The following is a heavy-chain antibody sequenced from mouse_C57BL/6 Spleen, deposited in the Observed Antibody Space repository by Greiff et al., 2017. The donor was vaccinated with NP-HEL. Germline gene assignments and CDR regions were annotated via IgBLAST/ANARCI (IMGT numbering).Heavy chain of an antibody. J-gene: IGHJ2*01. D-gene: IGHD2-4*01. CDR1: GFTIKDYY. V-gene: IGHV14-1*01. CDR3: TLYDYAFDY. Sequence: VQLQQSGAELVRTGASVKLSCTASGFTIKDYYMHWVKQRPEQGLEWIGRIDPEAGDTEYAPKFQGKATMTADTSCNAAYLQLSGLTSEDTAVYYCTLYDYAFDYWGQGTTLTVSS. CDR2: IDPEAGDT.